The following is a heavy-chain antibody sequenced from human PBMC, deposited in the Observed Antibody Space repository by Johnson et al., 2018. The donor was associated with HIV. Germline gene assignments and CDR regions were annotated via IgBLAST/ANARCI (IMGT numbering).Heavy chain of an antibody. CDR1: GFTFSSYA. J-gene: IGHJ3*02. Sequence: EVQLVESGGGLVQPGGSLRLSCVASGFTFSSYAMSWVRQAPGKGLEWVSAISGRGDTTFSADSVRGRFTISRDNSRNTLYLQMGRLRVEDMAVYYCARDVASVYGSGDHAFDIWGQGTMVTVSS. V-gene: IGHV3-23*04. CDR2: ISGRGDTT. CDR3: ARDVASVYGSGDHAFDI. D-gene: IGHD3-10*01.